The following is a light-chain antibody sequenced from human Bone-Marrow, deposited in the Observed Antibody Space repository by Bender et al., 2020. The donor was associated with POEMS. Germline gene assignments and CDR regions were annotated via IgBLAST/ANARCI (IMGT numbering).Light chain of an antibody. CDR2: EDN. CDR3: QAWDTSGVV. J-gene: IGLJ2*01. CDR1: QLGDQY. V-gene: IGLV3-1*01. Sequence: SYGLTQPPSVSVSPGHTANITCSGDQLGDQYASWYQLKPGQSPVLVIYEDNKRPSGIPERFSGSNSGNIATLTISGTQTLDEAYYYCQAWDTSGVVFGGGTRLTVL.